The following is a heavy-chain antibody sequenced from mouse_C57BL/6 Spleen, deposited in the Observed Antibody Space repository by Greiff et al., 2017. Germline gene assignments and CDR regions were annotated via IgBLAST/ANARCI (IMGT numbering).Heavy chain of an antibody. CDR1: GFTFSSYA. CDR3: TRDLTGNAMDY. J-gene: IGHJ4*01. Sequence: EVQGVESGEGLVKPGGSLKLSCAASGFTFSSYAMSWVRQTPEKRLEWVAYISSGGDYIYYADTVKGRFTISRDNARNTLYLQMSSLKSEDTAMYYCTRDLTGNAMDYWGQGTSVTVSS. D-gene: IGHD4-1*01. V-gene: IGHV5-9-1*02. CDR2: ISSGGDYI.